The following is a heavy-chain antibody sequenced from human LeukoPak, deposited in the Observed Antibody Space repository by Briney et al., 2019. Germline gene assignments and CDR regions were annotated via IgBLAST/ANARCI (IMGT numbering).Heavy chain of an antibody. V-gene: IGHV4-59*01. J-gene: IGHJ5*02. CDR2: ISYTWTI. Sequence: SETLSLTCIVSGGSIGNYYWSWIRQPPGQRLEWIGQISYTWTITYNPSLKSRVTISADTSKNHISLKLTSVTAADTAVYYCASAYGDNWFDPWGQGTLVTVSS. CDR3: ASAYGDNWFDP. D-gene: IGHD4-17*01. CDR1: GGSIGNYY.